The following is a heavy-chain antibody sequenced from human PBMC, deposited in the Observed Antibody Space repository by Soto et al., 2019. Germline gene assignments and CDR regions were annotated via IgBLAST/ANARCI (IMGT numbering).Heavy chain of an antibody. J-gene: IGHJ2*01. CDR2: MSGSGGST. CDR1: GFTFSSYA. D-gene: IGHD3-22*01. Sequence: EVQLLESGGGLVQPGGSLRLSCAASGFTFSSYAMSWVRQAPGKGLEWVSAMSGSGGSTYYADSVKGRFTISRDNSNNTLYLEMNRLRAEVTAVYYCAKEGSGGYYGHWYFDLWGRGTLVTVSS. V-gene: IGHV3-23*01. CDR3: AKEGSGGYYGHWYFDL.